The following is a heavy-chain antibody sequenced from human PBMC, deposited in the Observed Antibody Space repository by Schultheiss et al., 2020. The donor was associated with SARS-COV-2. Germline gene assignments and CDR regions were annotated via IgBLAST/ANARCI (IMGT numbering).Heavy chain of an antibody. J-gene: IGHJ4*02. CDR1: GYTFTSYG. CDR3: ARDRYDFWSGYWDEGYFDY. V-gene: IGHV1-18*01. D-gene: IGHD3-3*01. CDR2: ISAYNGNT. Sequence: GGSLRLSCAASGYTFTSYGISWVRQAPGQGLEWMGWISAYNGNTNYAQKLQGRVTMTTDTSTSTAYMELRSLRSDDTAVYYCARDRYDFWSGYWDEGYFDYWGQGTLVTVSS.